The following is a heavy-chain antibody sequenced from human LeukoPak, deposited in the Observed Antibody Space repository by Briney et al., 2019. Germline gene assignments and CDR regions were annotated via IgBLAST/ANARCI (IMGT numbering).Heavy chain of an antibody. V-gene: IGHV1-2*02. CDR1: GYTFTGYY. Sequence: ASVKVSCKASGYTFTGYYMHWVRQAPGQGLEWMGWTNPNSGGTNYAQKFQGRVTMTRDTSISTAYMELSRLRSDDTAVYYCARAMTPYDAFDIWGQGTMVTVSS. J-gene: IGHJ3*02. CDR2: TNPNSGGT. CDR3: ARAMTPYDAFDI.